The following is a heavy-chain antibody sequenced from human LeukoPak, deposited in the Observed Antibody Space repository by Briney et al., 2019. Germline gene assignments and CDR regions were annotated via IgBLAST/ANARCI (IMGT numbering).Heavy chain of an antibody. CDR1: GFTFSSYS. J-gene: IGHJ4*02. CDR2: ITSSNNYI. CDR3: AKDMDHDYDDYGFDY. D-gene: IGHD4-17*01. V-gene: IGHV3-21*01. Sequence: GGSLRLSCAASGFTFSSYSMNWVRQAPGKGLEWVSSITSSNNYIYYGDSVKGRCTISRDNSKNTVYLQMNSLRAEDTAVYYCAKDMDHDYDDYGFDYWGQGTPVTVSS.